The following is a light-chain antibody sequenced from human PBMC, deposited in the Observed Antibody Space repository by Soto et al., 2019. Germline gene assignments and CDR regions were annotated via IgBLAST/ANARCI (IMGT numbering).Light chain of an antibody. CDR3: QQYNNWPLIT. J-gene: IGKJ5*01. CDR2: DAS. Sequence: EIVFTQSPATLSLSPGERVTLSCSASQSVSDYLAWYQHKPGQAPRLLIYDASNRATGVAARFSGSGSGTDFTLTISGLQSEDFAVYYCQQYNNWPLITFGQGTRLEIK. V-gene: IGKV3-11*01. CDR1: QSVSDY.